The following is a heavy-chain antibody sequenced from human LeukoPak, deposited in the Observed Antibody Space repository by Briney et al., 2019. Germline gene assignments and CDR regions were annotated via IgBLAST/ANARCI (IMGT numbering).Heavy chain of an antibody. V-gene: IGHV4-59*01. CDR3: AREGTAGTNLNWFDP. CDR1: GGSISSYY. J-gene: IGHJ5*02. Sequence: SETLSLTCTVSGGSISSYYWSWIRQPPGKGLEWIGYISYSGSTNFNPSLKSRVTISVDTSKNQFSLKLSSVTAADTAVYYCAREGTAGTNLNWFDPWGQGTLVTVPS. D-gene: IGHD1-1*01. CDR2: ISYSGST.